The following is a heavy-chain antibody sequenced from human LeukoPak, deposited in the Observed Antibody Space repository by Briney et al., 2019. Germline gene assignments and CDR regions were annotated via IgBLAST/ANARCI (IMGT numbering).Heavy chain of an antibody. V-gene: IGHV4-59*02. CDR3: ARGPLDSGYTYSDY. CDR1: GGSVSSYY. D-gene: IGHD5-12*01. Sequence: PSETLSLTCTVSGGSVSSYYWSWIRQPPGKGLEWIGYFSYCGSTNYNPSLKSRVTISVDTSKNQFSLKLSSVTAADTAVYYCARGPLDSGYTYSDYWGQGTLVSVAS. CDR2: FSYCGST. J-gene: IGHJ4*02.